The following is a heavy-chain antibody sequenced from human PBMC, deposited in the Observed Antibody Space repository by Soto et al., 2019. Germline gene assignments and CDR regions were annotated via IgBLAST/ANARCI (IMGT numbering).Heavy chain of an antibody. CDR2: LFYSGST. Sequence: PSETLSLTCTVSGGSVSSRNYYGGWIRQPPGKGLEWIGSLFYSGSTYYNPSLKSRVTISVDTSKNQFSLKLSSVTAADTAVYYCARHYCPPGDFYDSSGLFDSWGQGTLVTVSS. CDR1: GGSVSSRNYY. J-gene: IGHJ4*02. D-gene: IGHD3-22*01. V-gene: IGHV4-39*01. CDR3: ARHYCPPGDFYDSSGLFDS.